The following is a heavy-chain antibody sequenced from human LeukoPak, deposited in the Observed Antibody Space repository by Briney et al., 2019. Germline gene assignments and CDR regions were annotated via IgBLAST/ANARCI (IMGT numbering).Heavy chain of an antibody. V-gene: IGHV3-48*03. CDR2: ISSSGSTI. CDR1: GFTFSSYE. Sequence: GGSLRLSCAASGFTFSSYEMNWVRQAPGKGLEWVSYISSSGSTIYYADSVKGRFTISRDNSKNTLYLQMNSLRAEDTAVYYCAKDLDDYYDSSGYFAYWGQGTLVTVSS. J-gene: IGHJ4*02. D-gene: IGHD3-22*01. CDR3: AKDLDDYYDSSGYFAY.